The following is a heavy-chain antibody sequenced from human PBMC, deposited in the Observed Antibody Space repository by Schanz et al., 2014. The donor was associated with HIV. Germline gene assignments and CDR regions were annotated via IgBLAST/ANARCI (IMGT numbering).Heavy chain of an antibody. Sequence: EVQLLESGGGLLQPGGSLRLSCAASGFSFSSYAMSWVRQAPGKGLEWVSVISDSGGGTCYADSVKGRFTISRDNSKNTLYLQMNSLRAEDKAVYYCAKGGRDILSYYGMDVWGQGTTVTVSS. V-gene: IGHV3-23*01. D-gene: IGHD2-15*01. CDR2: ISDSGGGT. CDR1: GFSFSSYA. J-gene: IGHJ6*02. CDR3: AKGGRDILSYYGMDV.